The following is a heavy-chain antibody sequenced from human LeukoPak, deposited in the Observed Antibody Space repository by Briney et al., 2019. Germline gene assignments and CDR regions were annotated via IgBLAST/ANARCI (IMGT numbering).Heavy chain of an antibody. CDR3: AKLNQWELLGAFDI. CDR2: INAGDRST. CDR1: GFTFSSYA. Sequence: GGSLRLSCTTSGFTFSSYAMSWVRQAPGKGLQWVSGINAGDRSTYYAESVKGRFTISRDNSKNTLYLQMNSLRAEDTAIYSCAKLNQWELLGAFDIWGQGTMVTVSS. V-gene: IGHV3-23*01. D-gene: IGHD1-26*01. J-gene: IGHJ3*02.